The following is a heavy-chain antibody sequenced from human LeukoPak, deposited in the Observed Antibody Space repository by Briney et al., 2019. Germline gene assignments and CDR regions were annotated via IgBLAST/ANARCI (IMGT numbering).Heavy chain of an antibody. D-gene: IGHD6-13*01. Sequence: GGSLRLSFTVSGFTFGDYAMSWFRQAPGKGLEWVGFIGSKAYGGTTEYAASVKGRFAISRDDSKSIAYLQMNSLKTEDTAVYYCSSHPYSSTWYLPPWGQGTLVTVSS. CDR3: SSHPYSSTWYLPP. J-gene: IGHJ5*02. V-gene: IGHV3-49*03. CDR2: IGSKAYGGTT. CDR1: GFTFGDYA.